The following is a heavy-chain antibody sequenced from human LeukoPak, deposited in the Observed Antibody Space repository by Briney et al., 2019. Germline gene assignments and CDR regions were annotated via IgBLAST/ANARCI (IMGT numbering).Heavy chain of an antibody. V-gene: IGHV1-2*02. CDR1: GYTFTGYY. CDR2: INPNSGGT. J-gene: IGHJ3*02. CDR3: ARDGSFGVANGDAFDI. D-gene: IGHD3-3*01. Sequence: ASVKVSCKASGYTFTGYYMHWVRQAPGQWLEWMGWINPNSGGTNYAQKFQGRVTMTRDTSISTAYMELSRLRSDDTAVYYCARDGSFGVANGDAFDIWGQGTMVTVSS.